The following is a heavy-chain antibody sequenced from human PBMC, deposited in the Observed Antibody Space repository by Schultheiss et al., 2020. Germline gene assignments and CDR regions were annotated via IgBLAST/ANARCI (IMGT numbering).Heavy chain of an antibody. Sequence: GGSLRLSCAASGFTFSSYGMHWVRQAPGKGLEWVAVISYDGSNKYYADSVKGRFTISRDNSKNTLYLQMNSLRAEDTAVYYCAKDESGAVAVENQDYYYGMDVWGQGTTVTVSS. V-gene: IGHV3-30*18. CDR3: AKDESGAVAVENQDYYYGMDV. J-gene: IGHJ6*02. CDR2: ISYDGSNK. D-gene: IGHD6-19*01. CDR1: GFTFSSYG.